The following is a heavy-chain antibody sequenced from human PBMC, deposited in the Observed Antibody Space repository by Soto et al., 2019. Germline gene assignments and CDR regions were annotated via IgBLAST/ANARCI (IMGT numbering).Heavy chain of an antibody. CDR2: IYYSGST. D-gene: IGHD2-15*01. V-gene: IGHV4-61*03. J-gene: IGHJ5*02. Sequence: SETLSLTCTVSGDSVSSGSYYWSWIRQPPGRGLEWIGYIYYSGSTNYNPSLKSRVTMSVDTSKNNFSLKLSSVTAADTAVYYCARDRARFCSGGSCYGVDPWGQGTLVTVSS. CDR1: GDSVSSGSYY. CDR3: ARDRARFCSGGSCYGVDP.